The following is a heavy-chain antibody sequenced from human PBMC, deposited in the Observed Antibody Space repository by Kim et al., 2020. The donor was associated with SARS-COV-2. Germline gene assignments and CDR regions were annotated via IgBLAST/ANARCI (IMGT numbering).Heavy chain of an antibody. CDR2: INHSGST. Sequence: SETLSLTCAVYGGSFSGYYWSWIRQPPGKGLEWIGEINHSGSTNYNPSLKSRVTISVDTSKNQFSLKLSSVTAADTAVYYCARRGLRFLEWSSVRFDPWGQGTLVTVSS. D-gene: IGHD3-3*01. J-gene: IGHJ5*02. CDR3: ARRGLRFLEWSSVRFDP. V-gene: IGHV4-34*01. CDR1: GGSFSGYY.